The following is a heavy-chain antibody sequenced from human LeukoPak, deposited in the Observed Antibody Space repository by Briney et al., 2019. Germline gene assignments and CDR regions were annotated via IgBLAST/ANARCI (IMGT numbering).Heavy chain of an antibody. V-gene: IGHV4-59*01. Sequence: SETLSLTCTVSGGSISNYYWSWIRQPPGKGLDWIGYIYYSGSTNYNPSLTSRLTISVDTSKNQFSLRLSSVTAADTAVYYCTRVAPHGYSDYGGQGALVTVSS. CDR2: IYYSGST. CDR1: GGSISNYY. CDR3: TRVAPHGYSDY. J-gene: IGHJ4*02.